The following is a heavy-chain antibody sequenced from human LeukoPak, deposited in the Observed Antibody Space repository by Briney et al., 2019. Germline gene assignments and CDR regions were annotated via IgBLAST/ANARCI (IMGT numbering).Heavy chain of an antibody. V-gene: IGHV1-2*02. D-gene: IGHD6-13*01. CDR3: VRDAIAAAGAGA. Sequence: ASVKVSCKASGYTFTDYSVHWVRQAPGQGLEWMGWINPNSGDTDYAQKFQGRVTMTRDTSISTAYLEVSRLTSDDTAVYFCVRDAIAAAGAGAWGQGTLVTVSS. J-gene: IGHJ4*02. CDR2: INPNSGDT. CDR1: GYTFTDYS.